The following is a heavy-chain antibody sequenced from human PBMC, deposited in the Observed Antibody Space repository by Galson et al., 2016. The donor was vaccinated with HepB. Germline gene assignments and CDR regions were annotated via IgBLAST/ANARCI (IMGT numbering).Heavy chain of an antibody. CDR1: GLTFSSYW. Sequence: SLRLSCAASGLTFSSYWMTWVRQAPGEGLEWVANIKEDGSVQNYVDSVKGRFTISGDNARDSMYLQMSGLRAEDTAVYYRARAAKYRDSSGYRDALDIWGQGTTVTVSS. D-gene: IGHD3-22*01. CDR3: ARAAKYRDSSGYRDALDI. CDR2: IKEDGSVQ. V-gene: IGHV3-7*01. J-gene: IGHJ3*02.